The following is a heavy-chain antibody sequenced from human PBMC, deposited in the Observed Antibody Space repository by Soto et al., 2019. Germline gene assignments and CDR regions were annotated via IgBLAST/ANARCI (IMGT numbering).Heavy chain of an antibody. CDR3: ARSPTRGNWEFVY. D-gene: IGHD1-26*01. V-gene: IGHV1-2*02. Sequence: GASVKVSCKASGYTFTGYYMHWVRQAPGQGLEWMGWINPNSGGTNYAQKFQGRVTMTRDTSISTAYMELSRLRPDDTAVYYCARSPTRGNWEFVYWGQGTLVTVSS. J-gene: IGHJ4*02. CDR1: GYTFTGYY. CDR2: INPNSGGT.